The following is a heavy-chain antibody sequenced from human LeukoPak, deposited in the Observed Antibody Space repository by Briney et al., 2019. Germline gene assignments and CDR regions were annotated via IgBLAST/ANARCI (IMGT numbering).Heavy chain of an antibody. Sequence: QPGRPLRLSCAASGFTFSSYGMHWVRQAPGKGLEWVAVIWYDGSNKYYADSVKGRFTISRDNSKNTLYLQMNSLRAEDTAVYYCAKGSVSYYFDYWGQGTLVTVSS. D-gene: IGHD5/OR15-5a*01. V-gene: IGHV3-33*06. CDR3: AKGSVSYYFDY. CDR2: IWYDGSNK. CDR1: GFTFSSYG. J-gene: IGHJ4*02.